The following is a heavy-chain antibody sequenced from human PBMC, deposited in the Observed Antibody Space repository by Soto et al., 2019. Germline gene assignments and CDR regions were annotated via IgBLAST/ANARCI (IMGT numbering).Heavy chain of an antibody. J-gene: IGHJ6*04. Sequence: PSETLSLTCTVSGGSISSSSYYWGWIRQPPGKGLEWIGSIYYSGSTYYNPSLKSRVTISVDTSKNQFSLKLSSVTAADTAVYYCARRLYYDSSGFAGGVLAVWGKGTTVTVSS. CDR2: IYYSGST. D-gene: IGHD3-22*01. CDR1: GGSISSSSYY. CDR3: ARRLYYDSSGFAGGVLAV. V-gene: IGHV4-39*01.